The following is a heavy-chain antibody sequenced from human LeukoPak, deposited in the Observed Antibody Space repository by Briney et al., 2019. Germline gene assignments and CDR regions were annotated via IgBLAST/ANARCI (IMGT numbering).Heavy chain of an antibody. V-gene: IGHV6-1*01. Sequence: SQTLSLTCAISGDSVPSNSAAWNWIRQSPSRGLEWLGRTYYRSKWYNDYAVSVKSRITINPETFKNQSSLQLNSVTPEDTAVYYCARDNKGSSSGYYGMDVWGQGTTVTVSS. J-gene: IGHJ6*02. CDR2: TYYRSKWYN. CDR3: ARDNKGSSSGYYGMDV. D-gene: IGHD6-6*01. CDR1: GDSVPSNSAA.